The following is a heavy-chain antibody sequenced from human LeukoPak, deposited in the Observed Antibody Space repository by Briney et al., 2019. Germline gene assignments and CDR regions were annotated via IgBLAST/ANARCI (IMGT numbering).Heavy chain of an antibody. J-gene: IGHJ4*02. Sequence: PGGCLRLSCAASGFTFSMYSMNWVRQAPGKGLEWLSYMSSSSSTIYYAGSVKGRFTISRDNAKNLLYLQMNSLRAEDTAVYYCARVYYDSSGYYYLVYWGQGTLVTVSS. D-gene: IGHD3-22*01. CDR3: ARVYYDSSGYYYLVY. V-gene: IGHV3-48*01. CDR1: GFTFSMYS. CDR2: MSSSSSTI.